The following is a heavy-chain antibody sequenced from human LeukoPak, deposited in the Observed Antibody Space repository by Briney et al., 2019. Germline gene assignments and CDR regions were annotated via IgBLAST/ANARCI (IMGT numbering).Heavy chain of an antibody. CDR2: IYPGDSDT. CDR3: ARQGLYYDSSGYLPPYNWFDP. CDR1: GYSFTSYW. Sequence: GESLKISCKGSGYSFTSYWIGWVRQMPGKGLEWMGIIYPGDSDTRYSPSFQGQVTISADKSISTAYLQWSSLKASDTAMYYCARQGLYYDSSGYLPPYNWFDPWGQGTLVTVSS. D-gene: IGHD3-22*01. J-gene: IGHJ5*02. V-gene: IGHV5-51*01.